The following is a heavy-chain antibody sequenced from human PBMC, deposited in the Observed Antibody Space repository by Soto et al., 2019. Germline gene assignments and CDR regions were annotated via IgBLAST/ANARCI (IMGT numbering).Heavy chain of an antibody. V-gene: IGHV3-23*01. D-gene: IGHD3-9*01. CDR3: AKDGLHLTGCYNFDY. Sequence: GGSLRLSCAASGFTFSSYAMSWVRQAPGKGLEWVSAISGSGGSTYYADSVKGRFTISRDNSKNTLYLQMNSLRAEDTAVYYCAKDGLHLTGCYNFDYWGQGTLVTVSS. CDR1: GFTFSSYA. J-gene: IGHJ4*02. CDR2: ISGSGGST.